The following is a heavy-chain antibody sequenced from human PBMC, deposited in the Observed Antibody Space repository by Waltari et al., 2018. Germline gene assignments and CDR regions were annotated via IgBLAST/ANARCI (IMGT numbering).Heavy chain of an antibody. CDR2: IIPILGIA. CDR1: GGTFSSYA. V-gene: IGHV1-69*04. Sequence: QVQLVQSGAEVKKPGSSVKVSCKASGGTFSSYAISWVRQAPGQGLEWMGRIIPILGIANYAQKFQGRVTITADKSTSTAYMVLSSLRSEDTAVYYCASDGCSGGSCYTWGQGTLVTVSS. J-gene: IGHJ4*02. D-gene: IGHD2-15*01. CDR3: ASDGCSGGSCYT.